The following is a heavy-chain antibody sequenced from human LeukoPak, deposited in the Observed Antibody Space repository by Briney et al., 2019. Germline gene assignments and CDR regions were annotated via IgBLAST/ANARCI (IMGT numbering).Heavy chain of an antibody. CDR3: AKLEAGSPPADY. CDR2: ISSDGSNK. D-gene: IGHD3-10*01. V-gene: IGHV3-30-3*02. J-gene: IGHJ4*02. Sequence: PGGSLRLSCPASGFTFSSYAMHWVRQAPGKGLEWVAVISSDGSNKYYADSVKGRFTISRDNSKNTLYLQMNSLRAEDTAVYYCAKLEAGSPPADYWGQGTLVTVSS. CDR1: GFTFSSYA.